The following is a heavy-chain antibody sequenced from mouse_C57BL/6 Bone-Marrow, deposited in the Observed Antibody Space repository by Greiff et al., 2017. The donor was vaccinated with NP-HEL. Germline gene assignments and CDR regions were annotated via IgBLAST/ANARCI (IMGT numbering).Heavy chain of an antibody. CDR2: IDPETGDT. CDR3: TTLYGNYVVRYAMDY. Sequence: VHVKQSGAELVRPGASVKLSCTASGFNIKDDYMHWVKQRPEQGLEWIGWIDPETGDTEYASKFQGKATITADTSSHTAYLQLSSLTSEDTAVDYCTTLYGNYVVRYAMDYWGQGTSVTVSS. D-gene: IGHD2-1*01. CDR1: GFNIKDDY. J-gene: IGHJ4*01. V-gene: IGHV14-4*01.